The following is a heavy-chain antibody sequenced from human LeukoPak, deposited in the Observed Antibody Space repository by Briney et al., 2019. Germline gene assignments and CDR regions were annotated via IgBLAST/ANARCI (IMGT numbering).Heavy chain of an antibody. V-gene: IGHV3-30-3*01. CDR3: ARWPTYYDFWSGYRSLLDNDAFDI. CDR1: GFTFSSYA. J-gene: IGHJ3*02. D-gene: IGHD3-3*01. CDR2: ISYDGSNK. Sequence: PGGSLRLSCAASGFTFSSYAMHWVRQAPGKGLEWVAVISYDGSNKYYADSVKGRFTISRDNSKNTLYLQMNSLRAEDTAVYYCARWPTYYDFWSGYRSLLDNDAFDIWGQETMVTVSS.